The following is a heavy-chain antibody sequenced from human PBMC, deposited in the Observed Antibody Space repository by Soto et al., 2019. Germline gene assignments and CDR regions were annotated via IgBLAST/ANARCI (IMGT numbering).Heavy chain of an antibody. CDR3: ARSKYYYGSGRPYYYYGMDV. Sequence: SETLSLTCTVSGGSISSYYWSWIRQPPGKGLEWIGYIYYSGSTNYNPSLKSRVTISVDTSKNQFSLKLSSVTAAETAVYYCARSKYYYGSGRPYYYYGMDVWGQGTTVTVSS. CDR1: GGSISSYY. CDR2: IYYSGST. D-gene: IGHD3-10*01. V-gene: IGHV4-59*01. J-gene: IGHJ6*02.